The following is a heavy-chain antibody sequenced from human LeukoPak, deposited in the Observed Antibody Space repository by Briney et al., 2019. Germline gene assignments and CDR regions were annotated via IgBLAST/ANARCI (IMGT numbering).Heavy chain of an antibody. CDR1: GYTFTSYG. CDR3: AREGPYSSGWLLDY. CDR2: IIPIFGTA. V-gene: IGHV1-69*13. Sequence: SVKVSCKASGYTFTSYGISWVRQAPGQGLEWMGGIIPIFGTANYAQKFQGRVTITADESTSTAYMELSSLRSEDTAVYYCAREGPYSSGWLLDYWGQGTLVTVSS. D-gene: IGHD6-19*01. J-gene: IGHJ4*02.